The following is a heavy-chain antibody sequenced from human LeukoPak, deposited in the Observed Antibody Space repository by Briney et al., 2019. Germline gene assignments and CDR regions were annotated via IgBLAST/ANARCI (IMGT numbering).Heavy chain of an antibody. V-gene: IGHV3-23*01. CDR3: AKRGVVIRVILVGFHKEAYYFDS. J-gene: IGHJ4*02. CDR2: FSGSGVAT. Sequence: PGGSLRLSCAVSEISLSNYGMTWVRQAPGKGRNWAPVFSGSGVATNYADSVKGRFTISRDNPKNTLYLQMNRLRAEDTAVYFCAKRGVVIRVILVGFHKEAYYFDSWGQGALVTVSS. CDR1: EISLSNYG. D-gene: IGHD3-22*01.